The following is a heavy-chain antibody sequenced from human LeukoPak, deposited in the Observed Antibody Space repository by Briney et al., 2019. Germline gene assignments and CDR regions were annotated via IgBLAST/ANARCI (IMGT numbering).Heavy chain of an antibody. J-gene: IGHJ5*02. D-gene: IGHD3-16*01. Sequence: GGSLRLSCAASGFTFSNAWMSWVRQAPGKGLVWVGRIKSKTDGGTTDYAAPVKGRFTISRDDSKNTLYLQMSSLQTEDTAVYYLTIDKRYASTGRTPGWFDPWGQGALVTVSS. V-gene: IGHV3-15*01. CDR2: IKSKTDGGTT. CDR3: TIDKRYASTGRTPGWFDP. CDR1: GFTFSNAW.